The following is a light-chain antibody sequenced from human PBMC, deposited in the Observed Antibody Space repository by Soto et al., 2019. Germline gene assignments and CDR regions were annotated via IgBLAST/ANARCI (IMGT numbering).Light chain of an antibody. CDR3: QQYHSDPIT. CDR1: QSVLSNSDNKNY. J-gene: IGKJ5*01. V-gene: IGKV4-1*01. Sequence: DIVMTQSPDSLAVSLGERATINCRSSQSVLSNSDNKNYLAWFQRKPGQPPKLLFYWASTRESGVPDRFSGSGSATDFTLTISSLQAEDVAVYYCQQYHSDPITFGQGTRLEIK. CDR2: WAS.